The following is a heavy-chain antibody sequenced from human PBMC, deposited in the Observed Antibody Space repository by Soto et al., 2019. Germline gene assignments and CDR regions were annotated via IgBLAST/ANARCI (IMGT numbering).Heavy chain of an antibody. CDR1: GFIFGDYF. D-gene: IGHD2-8*02. CDR2: SRNKANGYTT. J-gene: IGHJ4*02. Sequence: EVQLVDSGGGSVQPGGSLRLSCVVSGFIFGDYFMDWVRQAPGKGLEWVGRSRNKANGYTTKYAASVEGRVTISRDDSKSAVYLLMNSLSTDDTAVYYCAIADYSRDWWYLHYWGQGNLVTVSS. CDR3: AIADYSRDWWYLHY. V-gene: IGHV3-72*01.